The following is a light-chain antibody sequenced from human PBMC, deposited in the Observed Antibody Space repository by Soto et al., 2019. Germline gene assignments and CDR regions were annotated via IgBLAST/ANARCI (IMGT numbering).Light chain of an antibody. CDR3: QQSGSSSWT. Sequence: PGERATLSCRASQSVSSSYLTWYQQRPGQAPRLLIYGASNRATGIPDRFSGSGSATDFTLTISSLEPEDFAVYYCQQSGSSSWTFGQGTKVDIK. J-gene: IGKJ1*01. CDR1: QSVSSSY. CDR2: GAS. V-gene: IGKV3-20*01.